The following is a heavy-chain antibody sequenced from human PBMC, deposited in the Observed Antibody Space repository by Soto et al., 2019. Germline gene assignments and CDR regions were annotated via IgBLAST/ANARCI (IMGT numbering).Heavy chain of an antibody. J-gene: IGHJ4*02. Sequence: GGSLRLSCAASGFTFSSYWMHWVRQAPGKGLVWVSRINSDGSSTSYADSVKGRFTISRDNAKNTLYLQMNSLRAEDTTVYYCARMVSGWYSKGFDYCGQGTLVTVSS. CDR3: ARMVSGWYSKGFDY. D-gene: IGHD6-19*01. CDR2: INSDGSST. CDR1: GFTFSSYW. V-gene: IGHV3-74*01.